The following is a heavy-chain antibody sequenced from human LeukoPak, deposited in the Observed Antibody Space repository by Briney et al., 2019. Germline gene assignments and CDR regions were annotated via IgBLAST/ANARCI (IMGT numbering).Heavy chain of an antibody. CDR2: MSVNGVNK. D-gene: IGHD2-15*01. Sequence: HPGTSLRLSCVASGFSFSSYSIHWVRRVPGKGLEWVAVMSVNGVNKYYADSVRGRFTVSRDISKNTQFLQMNSLRFEDTAVYFCVRESCSGGSCTYDPFDIWSHGTMVTVST. CDR1: GFSFSSYS. V-gene: IGHV3-30-3*01. J-gene: IGHJ3*02. CDR3: VRESCSGGSCTYDPFDI.